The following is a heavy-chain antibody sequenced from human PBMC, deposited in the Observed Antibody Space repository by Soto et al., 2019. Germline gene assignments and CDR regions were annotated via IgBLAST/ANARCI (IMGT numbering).Heavy chain of an antibody. CDR1: GGSISSGDYY. J-gene: IGHJ5*02. CDR2: IYYSGST. Sequence: PSETLSLTCTVSGGSISSGDYYWSWIRQPPGKGLEWIGYIYYSGSTYYNPSLKSRVTISVDTSKNQFSLKLSSVTDADTAVYYCARGRSLGAIFGPWGQGTLVTVSS. CDR3: ARGRSLGAIFGP. V-gene: IGHV4-30-4*01. D-gene: IGHD3-3*01.